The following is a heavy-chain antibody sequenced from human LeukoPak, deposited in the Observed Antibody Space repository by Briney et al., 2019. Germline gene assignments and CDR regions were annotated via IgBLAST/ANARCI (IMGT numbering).Heavy chain of an antibody. V-gene: IGHV3-23*01. D-gene: IGHD3-10*01. CDR2: ISGSSGST. J-gene: IGHJ4*02. CDR3: AKGSGYYFVSGTYYFDY. Sequence: GGSLRVSCAASGFSFSDYAMSWVRQAPGKGLEWVSVISGSSGSTYYADSVKGRFTISRDNSKNTLYLQMNSLRAEDTAVYYCAKGSGYYFVSGTYYFDYWGQGTLVTVSS. CDR1: GFSFSDYA.